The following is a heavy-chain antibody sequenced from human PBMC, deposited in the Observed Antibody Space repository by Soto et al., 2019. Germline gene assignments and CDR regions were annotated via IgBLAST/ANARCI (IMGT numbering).Heavy chain of an antibody. CDR2: ISVYNDNT. V-gene: IGHV1-18*01. D-gene: IGHD3-10*01. Sequence: QVQLVQSGAEVKKPGASVKVSCKASGYPFTSAGISWVRQAPGQELEWMGWISVYNDNTKYAQKFQGRVIMTTDTSTTTAYMELRSLTSDDTAVYYCARDLDISGSYYTDYWGQGTLVTVSA. CDR1: GYPFTSAG. CDR3: ARDLDISGSYYTDY. J-gene: IGHJ4*02.